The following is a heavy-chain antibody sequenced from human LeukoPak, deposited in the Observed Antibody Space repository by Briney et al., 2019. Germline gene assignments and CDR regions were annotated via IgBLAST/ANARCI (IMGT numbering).Heavy chain of an antibody. CDR1: GFTFNSYA. Sequence: GGSLRLSCAASGFTFNSYAMSWVRQAPGKGLEWVSAISGSGGSTYYADSVKGRFTISRDNSKNTLYLQMNSLRAEDTAVYYCAKDMVYNDILTGYYYYYYMDVWGKGTTVTISS. CDR2: ISGSGGST. CDR3: AKDMVYNDILTGYYYYYYMDV. V-gene: IGHV3-23*01. D-gene: IGHD3-9*01. J-gene: IGHJ6*03.